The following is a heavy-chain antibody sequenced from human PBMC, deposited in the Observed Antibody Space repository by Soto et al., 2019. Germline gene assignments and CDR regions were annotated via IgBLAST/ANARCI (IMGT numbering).Heavy chain of an antibody. CDR2: IYYSGST. J-gene: IGHJ1*01. Sequence: SETLSLTCTVSGGSISSYYWSWIRQPPGKGLEWTGYIYYSGSTNYNPSLKSRVTISVDTSKNQFSLKLSSVTAADTAVYYCARVGSSAHWPEYFQHWGQGTLVTVSS. CDR1: GGSISSYY. D-gene: IGHD6-6*01. CDR3: ARVGSSAHWPEYFQH. V-gene: IGHV4-59*01.